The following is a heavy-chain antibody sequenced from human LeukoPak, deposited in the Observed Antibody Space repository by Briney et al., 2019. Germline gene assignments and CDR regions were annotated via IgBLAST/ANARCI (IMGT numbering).Heavy chain of an antibody. V-gene: IGHV4-34*01. CDR2: INHSGST. J-gene: IGHJ5*02. CDR1: GGSFSGYY. CDR3: ARVVVVPAATAWFDP. Sequence: SETLSLTCAVYGGSFSGYYWSWIRQPPGKGLEWIGEINHSGSTNYNPSLKSRVTISVDTSKNQFSLKLSSVTAADTAVYYCARVVVVPAATAWFDPWGQGTLVTVSP. D-gene: IGHD2-2*01.